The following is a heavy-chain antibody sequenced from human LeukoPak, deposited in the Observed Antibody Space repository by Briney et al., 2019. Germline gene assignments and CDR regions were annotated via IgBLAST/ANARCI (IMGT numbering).Heavy chain of an antibody. CDR1: GFTFSSYG. J-gene: IGHJ4*02. D-gene: IGHD3-9*01. CDR2: ISSDGSNK. Sequence: GRSLRLSSAASGFTFSSYGMHWVRQAPGKGLEWVAVISSDGSNKYYADSVKGRFTISRDNSKNTLYLQMNSLRAEDTAVYYCAKDRDDILTTYYFDYWGQGTLVTVSS. CDR3: AKDRDDILTTYYFDY. V-gene: IGHV3-30*18.